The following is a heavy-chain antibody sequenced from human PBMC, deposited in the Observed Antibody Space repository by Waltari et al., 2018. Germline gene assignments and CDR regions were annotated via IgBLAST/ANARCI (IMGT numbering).Heavy chain of an antibody. Sequence: EVQVVESGGGLIQPGGSLRLSCAASGFAVSDNYMSWVRQAPGKGLEWCAVIYSCVSAYYADAVKGRFTISRDSSENTFYLQMSSLRVEDTAVYYCARGPPISAKWELCWFDYWGQGTLVTVSS. CDR1: GFAVSDNY. J-gene: IGHJ4*02. CDR3: ARGPPISAKWELCWFDY. D-gene: IGHD3-16*01. CDR2: IYSCVSA. V-gene: IGHV3-53*01.